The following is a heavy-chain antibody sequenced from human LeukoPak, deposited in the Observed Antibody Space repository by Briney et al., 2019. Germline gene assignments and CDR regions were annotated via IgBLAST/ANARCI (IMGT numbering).Heavy chain of an antibody. J-gene: IGHJ5*02. CDR3: ARGIFYGGRNQYIWLDL. CDR2: VSHSGSS. V-gene: IGHV4-34*01. D-gene: IGHD4-23*01. CDR1: GGPFRGFF. Sequence: SETLSLTCAVYGGPFRGFFWSWIRQAPGKGLEWIGEVSHSGSSNYNPSLKSRINISLDTSKSQFSLRLTSVTAADTAVYYCARGIFYGGRNQYIWLDLWGQGTLFTVSS.